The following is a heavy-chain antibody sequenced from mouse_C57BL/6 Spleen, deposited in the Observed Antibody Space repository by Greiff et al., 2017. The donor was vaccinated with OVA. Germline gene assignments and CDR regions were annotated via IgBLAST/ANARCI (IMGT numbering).Heavy chain of an antibody. Sequence: VQLQQSGPELVKPGASVKISCKASGYSFTGYYMHWVKQSSEKSLEWIGEINPSTGCTSYNQKFKGKATLTVDKSSSTDYMQLKSLTSEDSAVYYCGRRPRDYVFDYWGQGTTLTVAS. J-gene: IGHJ2*01. V-gene: IGHV1-43*01. CDR3: GRRPRDYVFDY. CDR1: GYSFTGYY. D-gene: IGHD2-4*01. CDR2: INPSTGCT.